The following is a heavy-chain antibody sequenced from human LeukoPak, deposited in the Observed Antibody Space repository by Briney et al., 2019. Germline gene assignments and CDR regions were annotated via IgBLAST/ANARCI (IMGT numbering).Heavy chain of an antibody. V-gene: IGHV4-4*07. CDR2: IYTSGST. CDR3: ARDRYYYDSSAYYSAFDI. Sequence: SETLSLTCTVSGGSISIYYWSWIRQPAGKGLEWIGRIYTSGSTNYNPSLKSRVTMSVDTSKNQFSLKLSSVTAADTAVYYCARDRYYYDSSAYYSAFDIWGQGTMVTVSS. D-gene: IGHD3-22*01. CDR1: GGSISIYY. J-gene: IGHJ3*02.